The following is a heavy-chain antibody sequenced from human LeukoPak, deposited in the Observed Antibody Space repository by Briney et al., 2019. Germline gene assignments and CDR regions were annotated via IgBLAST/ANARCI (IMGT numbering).Heavy chain of an antibody. CDR1: GFTFSNAW. CDR2: IKSKTDGGTT. Sequence: GGSLRLACAASGFTFSNAWMSWVRQAPGKGLEWVGRIKSKTDGGTTDYAAPVKGRFTISRDDSKNTLYLQMNSLKTEDTAVYYCTTSGWVYDSSRYYYFDYWGQGTLVTVSS. CDR3: TTSGWVYDSSRYYYFDY. V-gene: IGHV3-15*01. D-gene: IGHD3-22*01. J-gene: IGHJ4*02.